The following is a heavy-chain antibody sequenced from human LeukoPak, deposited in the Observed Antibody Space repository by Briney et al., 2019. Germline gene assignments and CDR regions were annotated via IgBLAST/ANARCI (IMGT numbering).Heavy chain of an antibody. CDR1: GYTFTSYG. J-gene: IGHJ5*02. CDR2: ISAYNGNT. D-gene: IGHD5-24*01. CDR3: ARKAVPAAQGGWLQLSGLGNWFDP. Sequence: ASVKVSCKASGYTFTSYGISWVRQAPGQGLEWMGWISAYNGNTNYAKKLKGRVTMTTDTSTSTAYMELRSLRSDDTAVYYCARKAVPAAQGGWLQLSGLGNWFDPWGQGTLVTVSS. V-gene: IGHV1-18*01.